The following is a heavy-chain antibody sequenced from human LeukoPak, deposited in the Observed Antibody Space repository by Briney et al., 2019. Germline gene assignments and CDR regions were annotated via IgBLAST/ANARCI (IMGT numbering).Heavy chain of an antibody. CDR3: AILAGNPY. Sequence: PGGSLRLSCAASGFTFNSYGMHWVRQAPGKGLEWVAVISYDGSSKYYADSVEGRFTISRDNSNNTLYLQINSLRAEDTAVYYCAILAGNPYWGPGTLVTVSS. D-gene: IGHD2-21*01. V-gene: IGHV3-30*03. CDR1: GFTFNSYG. J-gene: IGHJ4*02. CDR2: ISYDGSSK.